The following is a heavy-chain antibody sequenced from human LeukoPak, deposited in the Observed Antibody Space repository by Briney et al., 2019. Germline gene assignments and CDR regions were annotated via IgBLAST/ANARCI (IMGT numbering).Heavy chain of an antibody. CDR1: GGSISSYY. V-gene: IGHV4-59*01. J-gene: IGHJ6*03. D-gene: IGHD1-26*01. CDR3: ARGGSYYRFYYYYMDV. Sequence: SETLSLTCTVSGGSISSYYWSWIRQPPGKGLEWIGYIYYSGSTNYNPSLKSRVTISVDTSKNQFSLKLSSVTAADTAVYYCARGGSYYRFYYYYMDVWGKGTTVTVS. CDR2: IYYSGST.